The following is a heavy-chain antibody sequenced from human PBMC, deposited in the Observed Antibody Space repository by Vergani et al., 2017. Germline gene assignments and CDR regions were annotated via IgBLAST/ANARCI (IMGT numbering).Heavy chain of an antibody. CDR3: ARGYCTNSICRGKVDS. Sequence: QVQLQESGPGLVKASQTLSLTCSVSGAYVGSGGYYWSWVRQRPGMGLDWIGHIYYSGTTYYNPALERRLTSSLDTSENLLSLKLTSVTAADTAVYYCARGYCTNSICRGKVDSWGQGTLVTVSS. CDR2: IYYSGTT. D-gene: IGHD2-8*01. CDR1: GAYVGSGGYY. J-gene: IGHJ4*02. V-gene: IGHV4-31*03.